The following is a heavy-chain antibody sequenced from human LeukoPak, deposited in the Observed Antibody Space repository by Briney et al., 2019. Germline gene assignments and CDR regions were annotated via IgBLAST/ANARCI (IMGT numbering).Heavy chain of an antibody. V-gene: IGHV1-8*03. D-gene: IGHD3-10*01. J-gene: IGHJ4*02. CDR3: ARASRITMVRGVVRLLGY. CDR1: GYTFTNFD. Sequence: ASVKVSCKTSGYTFTNFDINWVRQATGQGLEWLGWMNPYTGKTGYAQKFQGRVTFTGDTSIRTAYMEVSSLRSEDTAVYYCARASRITMVRGVVRLLGYWGQGTLVTVSS. CDR2: MNPYTGKT.